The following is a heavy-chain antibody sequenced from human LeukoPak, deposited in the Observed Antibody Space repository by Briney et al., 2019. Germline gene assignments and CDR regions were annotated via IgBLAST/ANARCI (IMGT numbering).Heavy chain of an antibody. V-gene: IGHV3-9*01. CDR3: AKTQQRAMWSGWFDP. Sequence: GRSLRLSCAASGFTFDDYAMHWVRQAPGKGLEWVSGISWNSGSIGYADSVKGRFTISRDNAKNSLYLQMNSLRAEDTALYYCAKTQQRAMWSGWFDPWGQGTLVTVSS. J-gene: IGHJ5*02. D-gene: IGHD5-18*01. CDR1: GFTFDDYA. CDR2: ISWNSGSI.